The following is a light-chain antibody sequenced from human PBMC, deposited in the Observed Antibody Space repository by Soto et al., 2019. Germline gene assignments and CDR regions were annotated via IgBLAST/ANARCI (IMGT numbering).Light chain of an antibody. J-gene: IGKJ2*01. CDR3: QQRSNWPRFT. CDR2: DAS. CDR1: QSVSNY. Sequence: EIVLTQSPATLSLSPGGIATLSCRASQSVSNYLAWYQQNPGQAPRLLVYDASNRATGIPARFGGSGSGTDITLTNSTLEPEDFAVYYCQQRSNWPRFTFGQGNKVEIK. V-gene: IGKV3-11*01.